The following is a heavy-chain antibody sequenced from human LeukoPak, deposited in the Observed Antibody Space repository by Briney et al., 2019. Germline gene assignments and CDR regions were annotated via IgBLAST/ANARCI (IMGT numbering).Heavy chain of an antibody. V-gene: IGHV4-59*04. D-gene: IGHD3-22*01. J-gene: IGHJ5*02. CDR1: GGSLSGYY. CDR3: ARHKWYYDSSGYLNNWFDP. Sequence: SETLSLTCTVSGGSLSGYYWSWIRQPPGKGLEWIGDIYYSGSTYYNPSLKSRVTISVDTSKDQFSLKLSSVTAADTAVYYCARHKWYYDSSGYLNNWFDPWGQGTLVTVSS. CDR2: IYYSGST.